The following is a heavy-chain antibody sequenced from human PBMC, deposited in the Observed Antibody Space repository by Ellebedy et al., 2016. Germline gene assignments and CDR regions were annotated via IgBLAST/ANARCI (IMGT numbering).Heavy chain of an antibody. CDR3: ARLPGLTPYENVDY. V-gene: IGHV3-11*01. D-gene: IGHD3-22*01. CDR2: ISISAITI. CDR1: GFTFTDYY. Sequence: GESLKISCAASGFTFTDYYMSWVRQAPGKGLEWVSYISISAITIYYADSVKGRFTISRDNAKNSLFLQMNNLRAEDTAVYYCARLPGLTPYENVDYWGQGTLVTVSS. J-gene: IGHJ4*02.